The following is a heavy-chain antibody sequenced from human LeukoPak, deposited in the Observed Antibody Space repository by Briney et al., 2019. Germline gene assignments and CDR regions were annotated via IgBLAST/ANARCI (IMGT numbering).Heavy chain of an antibody. Sequence: MPSETLSLTCTVSGGSISSSSYYWGWIRQPPGKGLEWIGSIYYSGSTYYNPSLKSRVTISVDTSKNQFSLKLSSMTAADTAVYYCARDIAAAGTLDYWGQGTLVTVSS. D-gene: IGHD6-13*01. CDR3: ARDIAAAGTLDY. CDR1: GGSISSSSYY. V-gene: IGHV4-39*02. CDR2: IYYSGST. J-gene: IGHJ4*02.